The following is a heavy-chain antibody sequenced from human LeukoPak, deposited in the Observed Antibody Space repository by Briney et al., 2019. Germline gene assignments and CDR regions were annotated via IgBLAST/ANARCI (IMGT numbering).Heavy chain of an antibody. V-gene: IGHV1-2*04. CDR2: INPNSGGT. D-gene: IGHD5-24*01. J-gene: IGHJ4*02. CDR1: GYTFTSYG. CDR3: ARDLGRDGYSLGY. Sequence: ASVKVSCKASGYTFTSYGISWVRQAPGQGLEWMGWINPNSGGTNYAQKFQGWVTMTRDTSISTAYMELSRLRSDDTAVYYCARDLGRDGYSLGYWGQGTLVTVSS.